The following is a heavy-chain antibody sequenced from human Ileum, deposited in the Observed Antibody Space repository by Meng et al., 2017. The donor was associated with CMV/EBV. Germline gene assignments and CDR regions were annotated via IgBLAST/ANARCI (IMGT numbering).Heavy chain of an antibody. CDR3: ARGIDY. CDR1: GFTFRSNT. J-gene: IGHJ4*02. CDR2: INSYNGDT. V-gene: IGHV1-18*01. Sequence: QVQLVQSGGGVKKPGASGKVSCKSSGFTFRSNTITWVRQAPGQGLEWMGWINSYNGDTNYAQKFQGRVTMTTDTSTSTAYMELNSLKSDDTAVYYCARGIDYWGQGTLVTVSS.